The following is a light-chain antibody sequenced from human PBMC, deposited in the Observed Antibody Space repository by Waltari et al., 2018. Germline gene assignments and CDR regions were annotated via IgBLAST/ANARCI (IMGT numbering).Light chain of an antibody. V-gene: IGLV6-57*02. J-gene: IGLJ2*01. CDR2: DDR. Sequence: FMLTQPHSVSESPGKTVTISCTARSGRIATNHVTWYQQPPGSAPTTVIYDDRQRPSGVPDRFSGSIDDFSNSASLTISELQTEDEADYYCQSYYNRSLVFGGGTRLTVL. CDR1: SGRIATNH. CDR3: QSYYNRSLV.